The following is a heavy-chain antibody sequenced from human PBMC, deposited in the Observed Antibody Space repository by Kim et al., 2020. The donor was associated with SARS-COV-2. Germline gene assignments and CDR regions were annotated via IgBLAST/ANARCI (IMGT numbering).Heavy chain of an antibody. CDR1: GYTFTSYD. D-gene: IGHD3-3*01. CDR3: ARGRSHYDFWSGLGSGWRDV. J-gene: IGHJ6*02. CDR2: MNPNSGNT. Sequence: ASVKVSCKASGYTFTSYDINWVRQATGQGLEWMGWMNPNSGNTGYAQKFQGRVTMTRKTSISTAYMELSSLRSEDTAVYYCARGRSHYDFWSGLGSGWRDVWGQGTTVTVSS. V-gene: IGHV1-8*01.